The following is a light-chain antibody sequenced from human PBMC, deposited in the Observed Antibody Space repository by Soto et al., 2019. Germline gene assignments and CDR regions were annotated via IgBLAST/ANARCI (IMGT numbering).Light chain of an antibody. Sequence: QFALTQPASVSGSPGQSITISCTGTSSDVGGYNYVSWYQQHPGKAPKLMVYDVSKWPSGISKRFSGSKSGNTASLTISGLQAEDEADYYCSSYTSGSAVVFGGGTKLTVL. CDR1: SSDVGGYNY. CDR3: SSYTSGSAVV. J-gene: IGLJ2*01. CDR2: DVS. V-gene: IGLV2-14*01.